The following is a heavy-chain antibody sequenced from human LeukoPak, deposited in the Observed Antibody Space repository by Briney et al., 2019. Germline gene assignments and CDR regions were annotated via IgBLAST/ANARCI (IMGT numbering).Heavy chain of an antibody. CDR3: AKKSGDHFHFDF. V-gene: IGHV3-23*01. CDR2: ISASGGST. CDR1: GFTFSSSA. J-gene: IGHJ4*02. D-gene: IGHD2-21*01. Sequence: GGSLRLSCAASGFTFSSSAMSWVRQVPGKGLEWASGISASGGSTYYADSVRGRFTISRDNSKNTLYVQMNSLRDEDTAVYYCAKKSGDHFHFDFWDQGTLVTVSS.